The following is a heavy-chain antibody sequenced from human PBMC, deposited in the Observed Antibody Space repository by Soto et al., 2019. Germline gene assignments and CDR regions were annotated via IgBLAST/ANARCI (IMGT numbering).Heavy chain of an antibody. V-gene: IGHV4-39*01. CDR3: ARQRYSRGWFPYNWFDP. CDR2: IYYSGST. Sequence: SWTLSLTCTVSGGSISSSSYYWGLVPQPRGRGLEWIGSIYYSGSTYYNPSLKGRVTISVDTSKNQFSLKLRSVTAADTAVYYCARQRYSRGWFPYNWFDPWGQGTLVTVSS. J-gene: IGHJ5*02. CDR1: GGSISSSSYY. D-gene: IGHD6-19*01.